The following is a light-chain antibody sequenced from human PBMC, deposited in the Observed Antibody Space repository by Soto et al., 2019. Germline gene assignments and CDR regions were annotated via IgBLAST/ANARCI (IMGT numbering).Light chain of an antibody. CDR1: QTVSSSF. Sequence: PGERATLSCRTSQTVSSSFLAWYQQKPGQAPRLLMFDASTRATGIPDRFSGSGSGTDFTLTISRLEPEDFAVYHCQQYDDSMTFGQGTKVDIK. V-gene: IGKV3-20*01. CDR2: DAS. J-gene: IGKJ1*01. CDR3: QQYDDSMT.